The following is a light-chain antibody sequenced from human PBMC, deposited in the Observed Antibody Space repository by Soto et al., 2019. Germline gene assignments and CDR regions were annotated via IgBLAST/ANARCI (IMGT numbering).Light chain of an antibody. CDR3: QQYGSSPRFT. Sequence: EIVLTQSPGTLSLSPGERATLSCRASQSVSNSYLAWYQQKPGQAPRLLIYGASSRATGIPDRFSGSGSGTDFTLTISRLEPEDFAVYYCQQYGSSPRFTFGPGTRLEIK. CDR2: GAS. V-gene: IGKV3-20*01. J-gene: IGKJ5*01. CDR1: QSVSNSY.